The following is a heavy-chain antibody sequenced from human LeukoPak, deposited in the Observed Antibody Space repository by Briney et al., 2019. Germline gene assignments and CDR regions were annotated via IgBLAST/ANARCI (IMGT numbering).Heavy chain of an antibody. Sequence: GGSLRLSCAASGFIFNDYGMNWVRQAPGKGLEWVAYIRHDGNQKFYGDSVKGRFTISRDNAKNTLYLQMNSLRAEDTAVYYCARTTEGGYIGYFYYYYMDVWGKGTTVTISS. V-gene: IGHV3-30*02. D-gene: IGHD1-1*01. CDR3: ARTTEGGYIGYFYYYYMDV. CDR1: GFIFNDYG. CDR2: IRHDGNQK. J-gene: IGHJ6*03.